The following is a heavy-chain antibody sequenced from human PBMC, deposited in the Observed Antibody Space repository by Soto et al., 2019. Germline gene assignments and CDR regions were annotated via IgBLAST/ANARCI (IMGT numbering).Heavy chain of an antibody. CDR1: GFIFSRYK. D-gene: IGHD2-21*02. J-gene: IGHJ6*02. V-gene: IGHV5-51*01. CDR2: INPGNSDT. CDR3: MRSYGDSYYFYYGMDV. Sequence: EVQLVQSGAEVKKSGESLKISCEGSGFIFSRYKIGWVRQMPGKGLEWMGIINPGNSDTTYSPSFQVQVTISADNSINTAYLQWSSLRASDTAMYYCMRSYGDSYYFYYGMDVWGQGTTVTVSS.